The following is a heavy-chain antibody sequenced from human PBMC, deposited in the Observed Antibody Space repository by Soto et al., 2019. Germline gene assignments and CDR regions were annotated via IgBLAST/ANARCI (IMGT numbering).Heavy chain of an antibody. J-gene: IGHJ4*02. CDR2: INAGNGNT. CDR1: GYTFTNYA. D-gene: IGHD2-15*01. CDR3: ARGPGGPDGPGDY. Sequence: QVQLVQSGAEVKKPGASVKVSCKASGYTFTNYAMHWVRQAPGQRLEWMGWINAGNGNTKYSHKFQGRVTITRDTAESTAYMDLSSLRSEDTAVYYCARGPGGPDGPGDYWGQGTLVTVSS. V-gene: IGHV1-3*01.